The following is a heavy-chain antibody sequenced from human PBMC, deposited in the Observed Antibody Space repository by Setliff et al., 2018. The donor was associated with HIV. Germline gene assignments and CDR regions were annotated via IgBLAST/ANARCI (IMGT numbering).Heavy chain of an antibody. V-gene: IGHV4-39*01. CDR1: GGSASNSRYY. CDR3: ASRIYYYDSNNFLREEGFDP. CDR2: IHYNEKT. Sequence: KTSETLSLTCTVSGGSASNSRYYWAWIRQPPGKGLEYIGSIHYNEKTYYNPSLKSRVTISIDTSKNQFSLKLTSVTAADTAVYYCASRIYYYDSNNFLREEGFDPWGQGTLVTVSS. J-gene: IGHJ5*02. D-gene: IGHD3-22*01.